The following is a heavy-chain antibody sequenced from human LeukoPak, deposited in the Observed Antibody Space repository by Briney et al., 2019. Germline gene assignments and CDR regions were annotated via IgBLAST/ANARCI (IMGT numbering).Heavy chain of an antibody. J-gene: IGHJ4*02. CDR1: GGTYSSYA. Sequence: SVKVSCKASGGTYSSYAISWVRQVPGQGLEWMGGIIPIFGTANYAQKFQGRVTITADESTSTAYMELSSLRSEDTAVYYCAKGYIGAAAENWGQGTLVTVSS. CDR2: IIPIFGTA. CDR3: AKGYIGAAAEN. D-gene: IGHD6-13*01. V-gene: IGHV1-69*13.